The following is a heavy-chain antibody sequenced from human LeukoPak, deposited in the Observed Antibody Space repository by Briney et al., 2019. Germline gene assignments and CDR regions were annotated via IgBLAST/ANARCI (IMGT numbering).Heavy chain of an antibody. CDR1: GFTFSSYA. J-gene: IGHJ3*02. V-gene: IGHV3-23*01. Sequence: GGSLRLSCAASGFTFSSYAMSWVRQAPGKGLEWVSAISGSGGSTYYADSVKGRFTISRDHSKNTVSLQMNSLRAEDTAVYYCAKGEGYCSGGSCGAFDIWGQGTMVTVSS. D-gene: IGHD2-15*01. CDR3: AKGEGYCSGGSCGAFDI. CDR2: ISGSGGST.